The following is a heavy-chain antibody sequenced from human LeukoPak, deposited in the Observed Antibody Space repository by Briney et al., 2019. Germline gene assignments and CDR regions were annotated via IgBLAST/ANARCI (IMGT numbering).Heavy chain of an antibody. D-gene: IGHD2-15*01. J-gene: IGHJ4*02. V-gene: IGHV1-46*01. CDR1: GYTFSSYY. CDR2: INPSGGTT. CDR3: ARDPEGYCSGGSCFYFDY. Sequence: ASVKVSCKASGYTFSSYYMHWVRQAPGQGLEWMGVINPSGGTTTYAQKFQGRVTMTRDTSTSTVYMEVSSLRSEDTAVYYCARDPEGYCSGGSCFYFDYWGQGTLVTVSS.